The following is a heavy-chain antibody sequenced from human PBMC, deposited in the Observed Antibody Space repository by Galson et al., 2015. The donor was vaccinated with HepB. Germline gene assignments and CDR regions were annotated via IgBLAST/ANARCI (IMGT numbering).Heavy chain of an antibody. V-gene: IGHV1-3*01. Sequence: SVKVSCKASGYTFTSYAMHWVRQAPGQRLEWMGWINAGNGNTKYSQKFQGRITITRDTSASTAYMQLSRLRSEDTAVYYCGRDSGEILDHWGQGTLVTVSS. CDR1: GYTFTSYA. D-gene: IGHD3-10*01. J-gene: IGHJ4*02. CDR2: INAGNGNT. CDR3: GRDSGEILDH.